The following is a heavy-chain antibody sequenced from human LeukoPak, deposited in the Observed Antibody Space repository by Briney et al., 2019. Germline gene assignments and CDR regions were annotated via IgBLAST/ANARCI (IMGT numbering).Heavy chain of an antibody. CDR3: ARGVAAAGTPKRGAFDY. D-gene: IGHD6-13*01. Sequence: ASVKVSCKASGYTFTSYYMHWVRRAPGQGLEWMGIINPSGGSTSYAQKFQGRVTMTRDTSTSTVYMELSSLRSEDTAVYYCARGVAAAGTPKRGAFDYWGQGTLVTVSS. CDR2: INPSGGST. J-gene: IGHJ4*02. V-gene: IGHV1-46*01. CDR1: GYTFTSYY.